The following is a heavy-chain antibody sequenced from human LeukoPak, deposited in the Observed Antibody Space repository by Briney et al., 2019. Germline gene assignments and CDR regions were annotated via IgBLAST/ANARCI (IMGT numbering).Heavy chain of an antibody. D-gene: IGHD3-10*01. CDR3: ASASHITMLRGANDY. CDR2: IIPIFGTA. CDR1: GGTFSSYT. V-gene: IGHV1-69*13. Sequence: ASVTVSCKASGGTFSSYTFSWVRQAPGQGLEWMGGIIPIFGTANYAQKFQGRVTITADESTSTAYMELSSLRSEDTAVYYCASASHITMLRGANDYWGQGTLVTVSS. J-gene: IGHJ4*02.